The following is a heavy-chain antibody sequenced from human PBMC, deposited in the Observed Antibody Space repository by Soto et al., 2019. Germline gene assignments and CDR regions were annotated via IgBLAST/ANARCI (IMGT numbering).Heavy chain of an antibody. Sequence: QVQLVQAGAEVKKPGASVKVSCKASGYTFTSYGINWVRQAPGQGREWMGWISTYNGNTNYAQTLQGRVTMTTDTSTSTAYMALRSLRADDTAVYYCARAPLYYAFWSGLESDYWGQGPLVTVSS. CDR2: ISTYNGNT. J-gene: IGHJ4*02. CDR1: GYTFTSYG. V-gene: IGHV1-18*01. CDR3: ARAPLYYAFWSGLESDY. D-gene: IGHD3-3*01.